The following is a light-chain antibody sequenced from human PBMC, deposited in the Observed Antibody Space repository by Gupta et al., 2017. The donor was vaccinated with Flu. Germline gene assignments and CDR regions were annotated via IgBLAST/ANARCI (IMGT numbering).Light chain of an antibody. Sequence: RVSTSCAGTNSHSGRKTVSWYQQFHGAAPKVLIYSEDERPSGAAARFSGTKSGASASLVIDGLQAEDEAVYYCAPWDDSLDSSVFGGGTRLTVL. CDR3: APWDDSLDSSV. V-gene: IGLV1-44*01. CDR2: SED. CDR1: NSHSGRKT. J-gene: IGLJ2*01.